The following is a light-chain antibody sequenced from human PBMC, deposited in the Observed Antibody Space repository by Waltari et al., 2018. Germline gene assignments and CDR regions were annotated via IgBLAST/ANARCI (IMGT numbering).Light chain of an antibody. J-gene: IGLJ3*02. CDR3: SSYTSSSTRV. CDR2: DVS. Sequence: QSALTQPATVSGSPGQSITISCTGTSSDVGGYNYVSRYQQHPGKAPNLMIYDVSNRPSGVSNRFSGSKSGNTASLTISGLQAEDEADYYCSSYTSSSTRVFGGGTKLTVL. CDR1: SSDVGGYNY. V-gene: IGLV2-14*01.